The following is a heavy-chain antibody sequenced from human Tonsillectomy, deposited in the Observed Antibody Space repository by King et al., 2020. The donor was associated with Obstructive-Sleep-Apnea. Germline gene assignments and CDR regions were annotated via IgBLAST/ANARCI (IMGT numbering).Heavy chain of an antibody. CDR1: GFSFGDYA. CDR3: VKDRAGGVPDAFDI. V-gene: IGHV3-9*01. D-gene: IGHD3-16*01. CDR2: INWNSGSI. J-gene: IGHJ3*02. Sequence: VQLVESGGGLVQPGRSLRLSCEASGFSFGDYAMHWVRQAPGKGLEWVSGINWNSGSIGYVDSVKGRFTISRDNAKNSLYLQMNSLRPADTALYYCVKDRAGGVPDAFDIWGQGTMVTVSS.